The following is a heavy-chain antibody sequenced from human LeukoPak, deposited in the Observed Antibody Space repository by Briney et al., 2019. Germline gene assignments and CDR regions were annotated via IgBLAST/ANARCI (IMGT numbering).Heavy chain of an antibody. CDR2: IDKKDNLYAT. CDR3: TRDRGTYNWFDP. J-gene: IGHJ5*02. D-gene: IGHD2-15*01. V-gene: IGHV3-73*01. Sequence: GGPLRLSCAASGFTFSGSAVHWVRQSSGKGLEWVGHIDKKDNLYATAYAESVKGRFTISRDDSKDTAFLHMDSLKTEDTALYYCTRDRGTYNWFDPWGQGTLVTVSS. CDR1: GFTFSGSA.